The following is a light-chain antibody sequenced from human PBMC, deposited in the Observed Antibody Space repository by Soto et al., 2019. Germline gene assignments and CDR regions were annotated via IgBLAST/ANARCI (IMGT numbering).Light chain of an antibody. V-gene: IGKV3-11*01. J-gene: IGKJ5*01. CDR3: HQGRT. CDR1: QNIDTY. Sequence: EVLLTQSPATLSVSPGERATLSCRASQNIDTYLAWYQQKPGQAPRLLIDDASSRATGIPARFSGSGSGTDFTLTIYNLEPEDFAVYYCHQGRTFGQGTRVDFK. CDR2: DAS.